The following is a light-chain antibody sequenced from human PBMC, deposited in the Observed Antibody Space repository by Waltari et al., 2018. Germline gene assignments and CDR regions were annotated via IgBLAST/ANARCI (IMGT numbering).Light chain of an antibody. V-gene: IGKV3-20*01. CDR1: QSVSSY. Sequence: EIVLTQSPGTVSLYPGDRATFSCWASQSVSSYLAWSQQKPGQAPRLLIYHASTRATGIPDRFSGSGSGTDFSLTISRLEPEDFAMYYCHQYVESPATFGQGTKVEIK. J-gene: IGKJ1*01. CDR3: HQYVESPAT. CDR2: HAS.